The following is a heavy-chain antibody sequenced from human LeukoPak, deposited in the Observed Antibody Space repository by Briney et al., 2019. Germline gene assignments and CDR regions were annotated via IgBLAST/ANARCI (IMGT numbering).Heavy chain of an antibody. J-gene: IGHJ4*02. Sequence: ASVKVSCKASGYTFVNYGISWVRQAPGQGLEWMGWISAYTGKTKYSQKLQGRVTMTTDTSTSTAYMELRSLRSGDTAVYYCARVYDSSGYYYFPDYWGQGTLVTVSS. CDR3: ARVYDSSGYYYFPDY. V-gene: IGHV1-18*01. D-gene: IGHD3-22*01. CDR1: GYTFVNYG. CDR2: ISAYTGKT.